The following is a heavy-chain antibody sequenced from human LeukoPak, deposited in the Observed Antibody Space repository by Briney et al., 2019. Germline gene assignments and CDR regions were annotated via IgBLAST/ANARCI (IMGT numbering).Heavy chain of an antibody. J-gene: IGHJ2*01. D-gene: IGHD2-2*02. Sequence: GGSLRLSCAASGFTVSDNYMSWVRQAPGKGLEWVSIIYSGGFTYYADSVKGRFTMSRDNSKNTLYLQMNSLRVEDTAVYYCARVSAVGVPATIQANWYFDLWGRGTLVSVSS. CDR1: GFTVSDNY. CDR2: IYSGGFT. CDR3: ARVSAVGVPATIQANWYFDL. V-gene: IGHV3-53*01.